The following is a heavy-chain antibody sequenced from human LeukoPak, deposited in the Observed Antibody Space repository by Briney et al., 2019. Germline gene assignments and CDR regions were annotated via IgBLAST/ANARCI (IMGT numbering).Heavy chain of an antibody. CDR2: IYSSGST. J-gene: IGHJ5*01. D-gene: IGHD3-10*01. Sequence: SETLSLTCTVSGDSMSSYYWNWIRQTPGEGLEWIGYIYSSGSTNYNPSLKSRVTISVDTSKNQFSLKLSSVTAADTAMYYCARSPYGSTYNRTNWFDAWGQGTLVTVSS. CDR3: ARSPYGSTYNRTNWFDA. CDR1: GDSMSSYY. V-gene: IGHV4-4*09.